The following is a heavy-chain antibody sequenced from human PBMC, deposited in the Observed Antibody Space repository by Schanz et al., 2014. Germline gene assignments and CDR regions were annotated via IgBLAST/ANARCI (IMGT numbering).Heavy chain of an antibody. Sequence: EVHLLESGGGLVQPGGSLRLSCAASGFTFSNHALSWVRQAPGKGLEWVSGMSGSGSTADYADSVKGRFTISRDNSRKTLYLQMNSLRADDTAVYYCAKVAPAATYLDSWGLGTLVTVSS. V-gene: IGHV3-23*01. CDR3: AKVAPAATYLDS. CDR2: MSGSGSTA. D-gene: IGHD2-2*01. J-gene: IGHJ4*02. CDR1: GFTFSNHA.